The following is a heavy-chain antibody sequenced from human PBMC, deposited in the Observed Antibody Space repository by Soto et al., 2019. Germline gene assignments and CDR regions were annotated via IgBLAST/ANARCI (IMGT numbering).Heavy chain of an antibody. CDR3: EHSLRSSYYFGLDV. J-gene: IGHJ6*02. CDR2: IYHSGST. CDR1: GYSISSGYY. Sequence: PSETLSLTFAVSGYSISSGYYWGWIRQPPGKGLEWIGSIYHSGSTYYNPSLESRVTISVDTSKNQFSLKLTSVTAADTAVYYCEHSLRSSYYFGLDVWGQGTTVTVSS. D-gene: IGHD3-10*01. V-gene: IGHV4-38-2*01.